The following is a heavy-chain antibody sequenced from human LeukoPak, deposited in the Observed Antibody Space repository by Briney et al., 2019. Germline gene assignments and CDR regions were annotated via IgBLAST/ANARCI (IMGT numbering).Heavy chain of an antibody. Sequence: GGSLRLSCAASGFTFSSYGMNWVRQAPGKGLEWVSSISSSSDYRYHADSVKGRFTISRDNPKKSLYLQMNSLRAEDTAVYYCARGATTTRFGRFDPWGQGTLVIVSS. J-gene: IGHJ5*02. D-gene: IGHD4-17*01. CDR1: GFTFSSYG. CDR3: ARGATTTRFGRFDP. V-gene: IGHV3-21*01. CDR2: ISSSSDYR.